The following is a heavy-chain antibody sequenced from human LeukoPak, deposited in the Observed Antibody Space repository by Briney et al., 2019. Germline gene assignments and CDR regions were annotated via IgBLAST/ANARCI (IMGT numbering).Heavy chain of an antibody. D-gene: IGHD3-22*01. CDR2: INPNSGGT. CDR3: ARARIDSSGYYYPDY. CDR1: GYTFTGYY. V-gene: IGHV1-2*02. Sequence: ASVRVSCKASGYTFTGYYMHWVRQAPGQGLEWMGWINPNSGGTNYAQKLQGRVTMTRDTSISTAYMELSRLRSDDTAVYYCARARIDSSGYYYPDYWGQGTLVTVSS. J-gene: IGHJ4*02.